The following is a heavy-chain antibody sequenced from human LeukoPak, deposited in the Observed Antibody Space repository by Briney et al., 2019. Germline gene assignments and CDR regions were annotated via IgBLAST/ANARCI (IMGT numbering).Heavy chain of an antibody. CDR1: GFTFSSHS. CDR3: ARWRGLQSEFDC. Sequence: GGSLRLSCAASGFTFSSHSMGWVRHAPGKGLECVATIGLDGAQKDFVDSVKGRFTLSRDNAKNSLFLEMNRLRVEDTAVYYCARWRGLQSEFDCWGQGTLVTVSS. V-gene: IGHV3-7*01. J-gene: IGHJ4*02. D-gene: IGHD5-24*01. CDR2: IGLDGAQK.